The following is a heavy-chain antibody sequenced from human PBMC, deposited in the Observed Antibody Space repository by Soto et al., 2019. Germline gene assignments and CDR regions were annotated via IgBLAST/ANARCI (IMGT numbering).Heavy chain of an antibody. D-gene: IGHD6-19*01. CDR1: GGTFSSYA. V-gene: IGHV1-69*01. CDR2: IIPIFGTA. J-gene: IGHJ4*02. Sequence: QVQLVQSGAEVKKPGSSVKVSCKASGGTFSSYAISWVRQAPGQGLEWMGGIIPIFGTANYAQKIQGRVTITADESTSTAYMELSSLRSEDTAVYYCAREKRDPPSSGHQPFDYWGQGTLVTVSS. CDR3: AREKRDPPSSGHQPFDY.